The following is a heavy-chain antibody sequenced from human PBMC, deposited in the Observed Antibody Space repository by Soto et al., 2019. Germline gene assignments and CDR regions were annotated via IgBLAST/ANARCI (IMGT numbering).Heavy chain of an antibody. J-gene: IGHJ3*02. V-gene: IGHV1-2*02. CDR2: INPNSGGT. Sequence: GASVKVSCKASGYFFTDYYIHWVRQAPGRGLEWMGWINPNSGGTTFAEKFEARVTLTRDTSISTVYMELSRLRSDDTAVYYCARDDGQSRDIFDIWGQGTMVTVS. CDR3: ARDDGQSRDIFDI. CDR1: GYFFTDYY. D-gene: IGHD2-15*01.